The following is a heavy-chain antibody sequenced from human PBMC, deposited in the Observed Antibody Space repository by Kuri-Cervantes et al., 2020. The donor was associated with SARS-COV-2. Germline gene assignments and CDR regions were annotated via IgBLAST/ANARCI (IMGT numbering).Heavy chain of an antibody. Sequence: ETLSLTCEASGFTFSSYSMNWVRQAPGKGLEWVSSIRSSSSYIYYADSVKGRFTISRDNSKNTLYLQMNSLRAEDTAVYYCARDHGIAAAGTSGGFDYWGQGTLVTVSS. D-gene: IGHD6-13*01. CDR2: IRSSSSYI. CDR3: ARDHGIAAAGTSGGFDY. CDR1: GFTFSSYS. V-gene: IGHV3-21*01. J-gene: IGHJ4*02.